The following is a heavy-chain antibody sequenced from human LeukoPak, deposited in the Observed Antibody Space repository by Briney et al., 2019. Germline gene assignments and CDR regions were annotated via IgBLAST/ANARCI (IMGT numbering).Heavy chain of an antibody. V-gene: IGHV4-4*07. D-gene: IGHD6-19*01. Sequence: PSETLSLTCTVSGGSINSYYWSWIRQPAGKGLEWSGRIYNSGSTNYNPSLKSRLTMSVDTSKNQFSLKLSSVTAADTAVYYCAKEGYSSGWFFAYYFDYWGQGNLVTVSS. CDR2: IYNSGST. CDR1: GGSINSYY. J-gene: IGHJ4*02. CDR3: AKEGYSSGWFFAYYFDY.